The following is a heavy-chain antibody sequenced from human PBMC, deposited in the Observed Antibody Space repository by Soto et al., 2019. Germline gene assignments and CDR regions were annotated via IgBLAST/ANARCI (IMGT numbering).Heavy chain of an antibody. Sequence: QIQLVQSGAEVKVPGASVKVSCRASGYIFNNYGITWVRQAPGQGLEWMGFITADNGDTKFAEKLQGRVSMTTDTSTNTAYMELRNLRPDDTALYFCARRTLGSAIGIGDYWGQGTLVTVSS. D-gene: IGHD1-26*01. CDR2: ITADNGDT. CDR3: ARRTLGSAIGIGDY. J-gene: IGHJ4*02. CDR1: GYIFNNYG. V-gene: IGHV1-18*01.